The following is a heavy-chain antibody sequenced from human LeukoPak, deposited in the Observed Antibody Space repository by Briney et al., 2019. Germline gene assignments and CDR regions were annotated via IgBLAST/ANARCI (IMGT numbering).Heavy chain of an antibody. CDR1: GGTFISYT. D-gene: IGHD3-3*01. J-gene: IGHJ4*02. CDR2: IIPILGIA. CDR3: ARGTTIFGVVIIASY. V-gene: IGHV1-69*02. Sequence: GASVKVSCKASGGTFISYTIRWVRQAPGQGVEWMGRIIPILGIANYAQKFQGRVTITADKSTSTAYMELSTLRSEDTAVYYCARGTTIFGVVIIASYWGQGTLVTVSS.